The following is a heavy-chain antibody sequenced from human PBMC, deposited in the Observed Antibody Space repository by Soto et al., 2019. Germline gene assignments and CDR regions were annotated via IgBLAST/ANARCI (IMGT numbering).Heavy chain of an antibody. D-gene: IGHD3-9*01. CDR1: GYIFTGYH. Sequence: GASVKVSCQASGYIFTGYHIHWVRQAPGRGLEWMGWINPNSGDTECAQNFQGRVTMTRDTSFNLVYMEMSGLMSDDTAVYYCARDARGTRGFDEMDIWGQGTTVTVSS. CDR2: INPNSGDT. J-gene: IGHJ6*02. CDR3: ARDARGTRGFDEMDI. V-gene: IGHV1-2*02.